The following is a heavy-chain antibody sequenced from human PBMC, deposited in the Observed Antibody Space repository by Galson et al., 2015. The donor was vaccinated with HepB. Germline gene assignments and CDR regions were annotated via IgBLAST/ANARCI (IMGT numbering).Heavy chain of an antibody. J-gene: IGHJ3*02. Sequence: SLRLSCAASGFTVSSNYMSWVRQAPGKGLEWASVIYSGGSTYYADSVKGRFTISRDNSKNTLYLQMNSLRAEDTAVYYCARVYRDAFDIWGQGTMVTVSS. D-gene: IGHD1-14*01. CDR1: GFTVSSNY. V-gene: IGHV3-66*01. CDR3: ARVYRDAFDI. CDR2: IYSGGST.